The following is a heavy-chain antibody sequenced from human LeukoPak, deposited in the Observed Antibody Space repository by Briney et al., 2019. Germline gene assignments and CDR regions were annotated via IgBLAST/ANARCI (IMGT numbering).Heavy chain of an antibody. CDR1: LFTFSSYA. J-gene: IGHJ4*02. CDR2: ISESGGST. Sequence: GGSLRLSCVACLFTFSSYAMSWVRQAPGKGLEWVSAISESGGSTYYADSVKGRFTVSRDNSDNTLYLQMNSLRAEDTAVYYCAKGIRRYPEPSSWSCFDFWGQGTLVTVSS. CDR3: AKGIRRYPEPSSWSCFDF. V-gene: IGHV3-23*01. D-gene: IGHD6-13*01.